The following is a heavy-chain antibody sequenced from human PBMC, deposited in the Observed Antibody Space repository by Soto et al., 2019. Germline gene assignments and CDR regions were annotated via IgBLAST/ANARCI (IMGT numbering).Heavy chain of an antibody. CDR1: GFTVTDIY. J-gene: IGHJ3*02. Sequence: EVQLVESGGGLVQPGGSLRLSCVASGFTVTDIYMNWVRQDPGKGLEWVSVSDKDFTDYAYFVKGRLSVSTDSSKNALYLQMDNLRADDTAVYYCAREPRYFSGGSCTIMVDAFDIWGQGAMVTVSS. D-gene: IGHD2-15*01. V-gene: IGHV3-66*01. CDR3: AREPRYFSGGSCTIMVDAFDI. CDR2: SDKDFT.